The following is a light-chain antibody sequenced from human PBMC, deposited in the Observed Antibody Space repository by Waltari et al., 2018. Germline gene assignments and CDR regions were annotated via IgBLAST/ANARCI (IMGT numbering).Light chain of an antibody. V-gene: IGLV2-14*03. Sequence: QSALPQPASVSGSPGQSITISCTGTSNDVGGYKYVSWYQQHPGKAPKLMIYDVSNRPSGVSNRFSGSKSGNTASLTISGLQAEDEADYYCSSYTSSSTLVVFGGGTKLTVL. J-gene: IGLJ2*01. CDR1: SNDVGGYKY. CDR2: DVS. CDR3: SSYTSSSTLVV.